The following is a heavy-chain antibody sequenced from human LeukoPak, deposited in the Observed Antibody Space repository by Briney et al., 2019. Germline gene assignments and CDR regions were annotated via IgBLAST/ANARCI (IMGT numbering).Heavy chain of an antibody. CDR1: GFTFSSHS. J-gene: IGHJ5*02. CDR2: ISSSSSYI. V-gene: IGHV3-21*01. Sequence: GGSLRLSCAASGFTFSSHSMNWVRQAPGKGLEWVSSISSSSSYIYYADSVKGRFTISRDNAKNSLYLQMNSLRAEDTAVYYCARDIGIGTGKNWFDPWGQGTLVTVSS. D-gene: IGHD1-14*01. CDR3: ARDIGIGTGKNWFDP.